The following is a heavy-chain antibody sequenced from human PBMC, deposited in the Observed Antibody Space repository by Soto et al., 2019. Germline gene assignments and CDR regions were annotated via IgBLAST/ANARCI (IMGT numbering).Heavy chain of an antibody. Sequence: EVRLVESGGGLVQPGGSLRLSCAASEFTFSNYWMHWVRQAPGKGLEWVSRIKSDGSTTSYADSVKGRFTISRDNAKNTLYLQMNSLRAEDTAVYFCTRDQAPIWLGDQSAFDIWGQGTMVTVSS. D-gene: IGHD3-10*01. CDR1: EFTFSNYW. CDR2: IKSDGSTT. V-gene: IGHV3-74*01. J-gene: IGHJ3*02. CDR3: TRDQAPIWLGDQSAFDI.